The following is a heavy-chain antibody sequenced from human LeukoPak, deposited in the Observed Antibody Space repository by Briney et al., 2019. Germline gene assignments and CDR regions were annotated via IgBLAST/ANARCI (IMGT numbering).Heavy chain of an antibody. D-gene: IGHD6-13*01. J-gene: IGHJ4*02. CDR3: ARRRSSSWYGYFDY. CDR1: VGTFSRYA. Sequence: SSVKSSCKASVGTFSRYAISWVRQAPGQGLEWMGGVIPIFGTTNYAQKFQGRVTITADESPSTAYMELSSLRSEDTAVYYCARRRSSSWYGYFDYWGQGTLVTVSS. CDR2: VIPIFGTT. V-gene: IGHV1-69*01.